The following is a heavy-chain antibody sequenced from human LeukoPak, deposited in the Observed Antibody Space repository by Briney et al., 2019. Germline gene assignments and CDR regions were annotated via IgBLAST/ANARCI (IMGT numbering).Heavy chain of an antibody. V-gene: IGHV3-66*01. J-gene: IGHJ5*02. Sequence: PGGSLRLSCAASGFTVSSNYMSWVRQAPGKGLEWVSVIYGGGTTYYADSVKGRFTISRDNSKNTLYLQMNSLRAEDTAVYYCARALPFGGWFDPWGQGTLVIVSS. CDR3: ARALPFGGWFDP. D-gene: IGHD3-16*01. CDR2: IYGGGTT. CDR1: GFTVSSNY.